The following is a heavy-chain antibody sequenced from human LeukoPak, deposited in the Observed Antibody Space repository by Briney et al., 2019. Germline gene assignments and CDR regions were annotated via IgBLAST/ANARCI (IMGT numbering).Heavy chain of an antibody. D-gene: IGHD1-1*01. V-gene: IGHV1-18*01. J-gene: IGHJ4*02. CDR2: ISAYNGNT. CDR1: GYTFTDYG. Sequence: GASVKVSCKASGYTFTDYGIGWVRQAPGQGLEWMGWISAYNGNTNYAQKIQGRVTLTTDTSTTTAYMELRSLRSDDTAVYFCARSLLGSTGIDYWGQGTLVTVSS. CDR3: ARSLLGSTGIDY.